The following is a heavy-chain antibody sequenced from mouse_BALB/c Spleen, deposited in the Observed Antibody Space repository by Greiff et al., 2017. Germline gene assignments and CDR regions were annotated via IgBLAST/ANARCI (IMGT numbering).Heavy chain of an antibody. D-gene: IGHD1-1*01. V-gene: IGHV2-5-1*01. CDR2: IWRGGST. CDR3: AILSSWFAY. Sequence: VQRVESGPSLVQPSQSLSITCTVSGFSLTSYGVHWVRQSPGKGLEWLGVIWRGGSTDYNAAFMSRLSITKDNSKSQVFFKMNSLQADDTAIYYCAILSSWFAYWGQGTLITVSA. J-gene: IGHJ3*01. CDR1: GFSLTSYG.